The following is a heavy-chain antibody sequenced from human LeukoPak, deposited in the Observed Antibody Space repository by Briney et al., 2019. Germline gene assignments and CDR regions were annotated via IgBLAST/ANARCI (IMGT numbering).Heavy chain of an antibody. V-gene: IGHV3-74*01. J-gene: IGHJ4*02. CDR3: ARRVAAAGFDS. CDR1: GFTFSSYW. Sequence: PGGSLRLSCAASGFTFSSYWMHWVRQAPGKGLVWVSRINSDGSSTNYADSVKGRFTISRDNAKNTLYLQMNILRAEDTAVYYCARRVAAAGFDSWGQGTLVTVSS. CDR2: INSDGSST. D-gene: IGHD6-13*01.